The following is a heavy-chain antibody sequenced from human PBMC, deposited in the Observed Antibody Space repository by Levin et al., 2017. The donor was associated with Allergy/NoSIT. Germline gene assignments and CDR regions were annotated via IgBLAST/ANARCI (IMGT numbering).Heavy chain of an antibody. J-gene: IGHJ3*02. CDR1: GGSISSSSYY. CDR2: IYYSGST. CDR3: ARRGTGKYCSGGSCYSGAFDI. D-gene: IGHD2-15*01. Sequence: SQTLSLTCTVSGGSISSSSYYWGWIRQPPGKGLEWIGSIYYSGSTYYNPSLKSRVTISVDTSKNQFSLKLSSVTAADTAVYYCARRGTGKYCSGGSCYSGAFDIWGQGTMVTVSS. V-gene: IGHV4-39*01.